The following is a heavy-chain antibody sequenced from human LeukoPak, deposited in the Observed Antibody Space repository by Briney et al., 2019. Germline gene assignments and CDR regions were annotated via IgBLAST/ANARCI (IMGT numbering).Heavy chain of an antibody. Sequence: PGGSLRLSCAASGFSVSSNYMSWVRQAPGKGLEWVSVIYSGGSTHYADSVKGRFTISRDNSKNTLYLQMNSLRAEDTAVYYCARREAVAANYWYFDLWGRGTLVTVSS. V-gene: IGHV3-53*01. J-gene: IGHJ2*01. D-gene: IGHD6-19*01. CDR1: GFSVSSNY. CDR3: ARREAVAANYWYFDL. CDR2: IYSGGST.